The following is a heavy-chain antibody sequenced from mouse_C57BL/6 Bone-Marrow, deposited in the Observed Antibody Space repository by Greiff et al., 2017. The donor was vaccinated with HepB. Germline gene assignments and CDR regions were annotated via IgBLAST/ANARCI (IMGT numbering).Heavy chain of an antibody. D-gene: IGHD2-4*01. CDR1: GFSFNTYA. Sequence: EVMLVESGGGLVQPKGSLKLSCAASGFSFNTYAMNWVRQAPGKGLEWVARIRSKSNNYATYYADSVKDRFTISRDDSESMLYLQMNNLKTEDTAMYYCVRHDDYDEGYFDVWGTGTTVTVSS. CDR3: VRHDDYDEGYFDV. J-gene: IGHJ1*03. CDR2: IRSKSNNYAT. V-gene: IGHV10-1*01.